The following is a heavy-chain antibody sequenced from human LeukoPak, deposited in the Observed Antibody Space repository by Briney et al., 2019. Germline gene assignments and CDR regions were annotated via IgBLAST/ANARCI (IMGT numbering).Heavy chain of an antibody. V-gene: IGHV3-15*01. D-gene: IGHD1-26*01. Sequence: PGGSLRLSCAASGFTFSNAWMSWVRQAPGKGLEWVGRIKSKTDGGTTDYAAPVKGRFTISRDDSKNTLYLQMNSLKTEDTAVYYCEGTGWEYYYYYYMDVWGKGTTVTVSS. CDR1: GFTFSNAW. CDR2: IKSKTDGGTT. J-gene: IGHJ6*03. CDR3: EGTGWEYYYYYYMDV.